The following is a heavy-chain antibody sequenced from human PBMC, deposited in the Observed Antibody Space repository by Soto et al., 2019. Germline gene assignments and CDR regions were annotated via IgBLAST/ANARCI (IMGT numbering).Heavy chain of an antibody. CDR1: GDSISRYY. V-gene: IGHV4-4*07. D-gene: IGHD6-19*01. Sequence: SETLSLTCSVSGDSISRYYWSWIRQSAGKGLEWIGRTYITGDTNYNPSLKSRVTMSVSTSKNQLSLKLSSVTAADTAVYYCAREYTETVDGPIPYYFDYWGQGTPVTVSS. CDR3: AREYTETVDGPIPYYFDY. J-gene: IGHJ4*02. CDR2: TYITGDT.